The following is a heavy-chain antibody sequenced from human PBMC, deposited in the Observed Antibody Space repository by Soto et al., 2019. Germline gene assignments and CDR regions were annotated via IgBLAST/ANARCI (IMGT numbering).Heavy chain of an antibody. D-gene: IGHD3-22*01. CDR2: IFHTGNT. CDR1: GGSITSSYW. J-gene: IGHJ4*02. CDR3: VTRGGYYDSGAYYD. Sequence: VHLQESGPGLVKASGTLSISCAVSGGSITSSYWWTWVRQPPGKGLEWVGEIFHTGNTKYNPSLKSRINVSVDKSKNHFSLTLTSVTAADTAVYYCVTRGGYYDSGAYYDWGQGTRVTVSS. V-gene: IGHV4-4*02.